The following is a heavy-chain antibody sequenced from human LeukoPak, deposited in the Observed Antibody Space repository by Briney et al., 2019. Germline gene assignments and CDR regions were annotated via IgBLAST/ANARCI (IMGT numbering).Heavy chain of an antibody. J-gene: IGHJ4*02. D-gene: IGHD6-13*01. CDR2: IHFGGST. V-gene: IGHV4-59*01. Sequence: SETLSLTCTVSDGAITGYYWGWLRQPPGKGLEWIGHIHFGGSTNYNPSLKNRVTILVDTSKSYPSLKLNSVTSADTAVYYCARGYSTSWTYYFDYWGQGALVTVSS. CDR1: DGAITGYY. CDR3: ARGYSTSWTYYFDY.